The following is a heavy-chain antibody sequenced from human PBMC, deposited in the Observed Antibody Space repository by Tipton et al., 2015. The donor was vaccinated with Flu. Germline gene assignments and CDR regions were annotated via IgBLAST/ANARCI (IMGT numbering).Heavy chain of an antibody. V-gene: IGHV4-4*07. Sequence: TLSLTCTVSGGSISSYYWSWIRQPAGKGLEWIGRIYTSGSTNYNPSLKSRVTMSVDTSKNQFSLKLSSVTAADTAVYYCARLYYDILTGSYYFDYWGQGTLVTVSS. CDR2: IYTSGST. D-gene: IGHD3-9*01. J-gene: IGHJ4*02. CDR3: ARLYYDILTGSYYFDY. CDR1: GGSISSYY.